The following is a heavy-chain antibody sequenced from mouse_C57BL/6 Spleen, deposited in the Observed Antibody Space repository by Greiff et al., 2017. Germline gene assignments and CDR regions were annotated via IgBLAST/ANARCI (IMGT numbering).Heavy chain of an antibody. CDR3: ASEGRDGYYAMDY. Sequence: VQLQQPGAELVKPGASVKLSCKASGYTFTSYWMHWVKQRPGQGLEWIGMIHPNSGSTNYNEKFKSKATLTVDKSSSTAYMQLSSLTSEVSAVYCCASEGRDGYYAMDYWGQGTSVTVSS. V-gene: IGHV1-64*01. CDR2: IHPNSGST. CDR1: GYTFTSYW. J-gene: IGHJ4*01.